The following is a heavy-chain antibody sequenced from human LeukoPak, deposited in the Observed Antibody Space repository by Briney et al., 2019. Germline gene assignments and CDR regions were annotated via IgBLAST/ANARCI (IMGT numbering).Heavy chain of an antibody. Sequence: SVKVSCKASGGTFSSYAISWVRQAPGQGLEWMGGIIPIFGTANYAQKFQGRVAITADESTSTAYMELSSLRSEDTAVYYCARGKHDYGDSYFDYWGQGTLVTVSS. CDR2: IIPIFGTA. D-gene: IGHD4-17*01. CDR3: ARGKHDYGDSYFDY. CDR1: GGTFSSYA. V-gene: IGHV1-69*13. J-gene: IGHJ4*02.